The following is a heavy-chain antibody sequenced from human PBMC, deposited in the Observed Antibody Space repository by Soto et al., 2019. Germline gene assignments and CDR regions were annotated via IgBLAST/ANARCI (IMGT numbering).Heavy chain of an antibody. CDR1: SDSVSSSSYT. J-gene: IGHJ4*02. V-gene: IGHV4-39*01. D-gene: IGHD3-16*01. CDR3: ARHSFRGYFDY. Sequence: SETLSLTCTVSSDSVSSSSYTWGWIRQPPGKGPEWIGSIYYSGSTYYNPSLKSRVTISVDTSKNQFSLKLSSVTAADTAVYYCARHSFRGYFDYWGQGTLVTVSS. CDR2: IYYSGST.